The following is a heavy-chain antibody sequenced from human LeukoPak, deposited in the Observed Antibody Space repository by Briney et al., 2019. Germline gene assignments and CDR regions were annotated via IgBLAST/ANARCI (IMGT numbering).Heavy chain of an antibody. J-gene: IGHJ5*02. D-gene: IGHD2-15*01. CDR3: ARQEYCSGGSCYTWFDP. V-gene: IGHV5-51*01. Sequence: GESLKISCKGSGYSINNYWIGWVRQMPGKGLEWMGIIYPADSDIRYSPSFQGQVTISADKSISTAYLQWSSLKASGTAMYYCARQEYCSGGSCYTWFDPWAREPWSLSPQ. CDR1: GYSINNYW. CDR2: IYPADSDI.